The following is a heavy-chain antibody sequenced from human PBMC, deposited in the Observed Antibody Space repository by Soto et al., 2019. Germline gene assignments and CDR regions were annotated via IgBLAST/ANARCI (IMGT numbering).Heavy chain of an antibody. CDR3: TRNGDWNFDY. D-gene: IGHD4-17*01. CDR1: GGSMSGGKW. J-gene: IGHJ4*02. Sequence: QVQLQESGPGLVKPSGTLSLTCAVSGGSMSGGKWWSWVRQPPGKGLEWIGEISHSGSTGYNPSLMXXVXVXADTSKKQCSLQVNSVTAADTAVDYCTRNGDWNFDYWGRGALVTVSS. V-gene: IGHV4-4*02. CDR2: ISHSGST.